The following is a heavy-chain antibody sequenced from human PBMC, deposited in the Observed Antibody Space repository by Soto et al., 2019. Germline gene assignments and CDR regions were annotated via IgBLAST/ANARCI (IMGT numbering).Heavy chain of an antibody. D-gene: IGHD5-18*01. Sequence: EVQLLESGGGLVQPGGSLRLSCAASGFTFSSYAMSWVRQAPGKGLEWVSAISGSGGSTYYADSVKGRFTISRDNSKNTPYVQMDSRRAEDTAVYYCAKDRSRNSYGYYYCDGMDDWGQGTKVTVSS. V-gene: IGHV3-23*01. J-gene: IGHJ6*02. CDR2: ISGSGGST. CDR3: AKDRSRNSYGYYYCDGMDD. CDR1: GFTFSSYA.